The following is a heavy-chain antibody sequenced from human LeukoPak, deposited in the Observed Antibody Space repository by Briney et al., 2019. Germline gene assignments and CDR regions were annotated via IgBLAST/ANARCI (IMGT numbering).Heavy chain of an antibody. CDR2: ISGSGSNT. D-gene: IGHD3-22*01. J-gene: IGHJ4*02. CDR1: GFTFSSYA. V-gene: IGHV3-23*01. Sequence: GGSLRLSCAASGFTFSSYAMTWVRQAPGKGLEWVSGISGSGSNTYYADSAKGRFTISRDNSKNTLYLQMNSLRAEDTAAYYCAKGTYDSRGHFDYWGQGTLVSVSS. CDR3: AKGTYDSRGHFDY.